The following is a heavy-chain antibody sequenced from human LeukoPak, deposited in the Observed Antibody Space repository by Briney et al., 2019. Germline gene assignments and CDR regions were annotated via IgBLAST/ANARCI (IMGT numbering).Heavy chain of an antibody. CDR1: GYTLTELS. Sequence: GASVKVSYKVSGYTLTELSMHWVRQAPGKGLEWMGGFDPEDGEAIYAQKSQGRVTMTEDTSTDTAYMELSSLRSEDTAVYYCATDVYCSSTSCMDVWGKGTTVTVSS. D-gene: IGHD2-2*01. V-gene: IGHV1-24*01. CDR3: ATDVYCSSTSCMDV. J-gene: IGHJ6*04. CDR2: FDPEDGEA.